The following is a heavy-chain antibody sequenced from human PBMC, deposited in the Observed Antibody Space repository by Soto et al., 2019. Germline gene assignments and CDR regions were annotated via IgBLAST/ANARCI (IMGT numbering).Heavy chain of an antibody. V-gene: IGHV3-30-3*01. J-gene: IGHJ4*02. CDR1: GFTFSSYA. CDR2: ISYDGSNK. D-gene: IGHD3-3*01. CDR3: ARDYRRYDFWSGYHIDY. Sequence: QVQLVESGGGVLQPGRSLRLSCAASGFTFSSYAMHWVRQAPGKGLEWVAVISYDGSNKYYADSVKGRFTISRDNSKNTLYLQMNSLRAEDTAVYYCARDYRRYDFWSGYHIDYWGQGTLVTVSS.